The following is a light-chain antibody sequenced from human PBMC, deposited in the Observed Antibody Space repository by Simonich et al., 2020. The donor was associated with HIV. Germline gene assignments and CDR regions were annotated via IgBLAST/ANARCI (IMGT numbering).Light chain of an antibody. J-gene: IGLJ3*02. CDR3: CSYVNTYTWL. V-gene: IGLV2-11*01. Sequence: QSALTQPRSVSGSPGQSVTISCTETRSDIGSYNYVSWSRKQPGKAPKLIISDVTTRPSGVPARFSGSKSGNTASLTISGLQVEDEADYYCCSYVNTYTWLFGGGTKLTVL. CDR1: RSDIGSYNY. CDR2: DVT.